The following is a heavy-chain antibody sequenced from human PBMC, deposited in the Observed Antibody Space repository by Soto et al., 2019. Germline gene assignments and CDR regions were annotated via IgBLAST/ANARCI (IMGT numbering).Heavy chain of an antibody. CDR2: INPNSGGT. J-gene: IGHJ6*01. CDR3: ATDVKRTQSCPNGVCQYHYYDMDV. V-gene: IGHV1-2*02. CDR1: GYTFTDYY. Sequence: ASVKVSCKASGYTFTDYYVHWVRQAPGQGLEWMGWINPNSGGTKTAQKFQGRVTVTRDTSISTAYMDLSRLRSVDTAVYYCATDVKRTQSCPNGVCQYHYYDMDVWGQRIMFTVCS. D-gene: IGHD2-8*01.